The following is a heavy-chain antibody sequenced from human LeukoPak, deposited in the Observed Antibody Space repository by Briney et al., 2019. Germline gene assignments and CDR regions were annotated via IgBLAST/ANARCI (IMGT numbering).Heavy chain of an antibody. CDR3: AGQSVNYYNSGRIAF. Sequence: SETLSLTCTVSGASISGYYWSWIRQPPGKGLQWIGYIYYSGSTNYNPSLKSRVTISLDTSKNQFSLKMSSVTAADTAVYYCAGQSVNYYNSGRIAFWGQGTLVTVSS. J-gene: IGHJ4*02. V-gene: IGHV4-59*08. CDR1: GASISGYY. D-gene: IGHD3-10*01. CDR2: IYYSGST.